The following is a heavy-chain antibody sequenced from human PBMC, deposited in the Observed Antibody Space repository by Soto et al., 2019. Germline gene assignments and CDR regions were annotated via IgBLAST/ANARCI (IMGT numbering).Heavy chain of an antibody. CDR1: GYTFTGYY. CDR3: ARADSSGYPSFDY. CDR2: INPNSGGT. Sequence: ASVKVSCKASGYTFTGYYLHWVRQAPGQGLEWMGWINPNSGGTNYAQKFQGRVTMTREPSISTSYMELSRLRSDDTAVYYCARADSSGYPSFDYWGQGTLVTSPQ. J-gene: IGHJ4*02. D-gene: IGHD3-22*01. V-gene: IGHV1-2*02.